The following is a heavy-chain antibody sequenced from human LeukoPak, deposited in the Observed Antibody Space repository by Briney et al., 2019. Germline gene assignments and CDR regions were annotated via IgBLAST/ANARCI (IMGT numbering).Heavy chain of an antibody. Sequence: ASVKVSCKASGYTFTGYYMHWVRQAPGQGLEWMGWINPNSGGTNYAQKFQGGVTMTRDTSISTAYMELSRLRSDDTAVYYCARDYCSGGSCYSVAYWGQGTLVTVSS. CDR3: ARDYCSGGSCYSVAY. CDR2: INPNSGGT. D-gene: IGHD2-15*01. CDR1: GYTFTGYY. V-gene: IGHV1-2*02. J-gene: IGHJ4*02.